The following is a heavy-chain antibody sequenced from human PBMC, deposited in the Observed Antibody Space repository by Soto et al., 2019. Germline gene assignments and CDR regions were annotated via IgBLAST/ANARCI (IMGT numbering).Heavy chain of an antibody. J-gene: IGHJ6*03. CDR3: SRDDVYCSGRSSYMIPIDV. Sequence: EVQLVESGGDLVQPGGSLRLSCAASGFTVSSHYMNWVRQAPGKGLEWVSLIQGGGSTFYADSVKGRFTISRYNSKNTLFLQLNSLRVEDTAMYYSSRDDVYCSGRSSYMIPIDVWGRGTTVTFSS. V-gene: IGHV3-66*01. D-gene: IGHD2-15*01. CDR2: IQGGGST. CDR1: GFTVSSHY.